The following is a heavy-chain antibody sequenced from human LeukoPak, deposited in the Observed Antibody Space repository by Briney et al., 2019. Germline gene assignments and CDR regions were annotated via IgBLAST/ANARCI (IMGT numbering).Heavy chain of an antibody. CDR1: GGSISSGGYY. CDR3: ARVYCSGGSCYKDYGMDV. CDR2: IYYSGST. Sequence: SETLSLTCTVSGGSISSGGYYWSWIRQHPGKGLEWIGYIYYSGSTYYNPPLKSRVTISVDTSKNQFSLKLSSVTAADTAVYYCARVYCSGGSCYKDYGMDVWGQGTTVTVSS. D-gene: IGHD2-15*01. J-gene: IGHJ6*02. V-gene: IGHV4-31*03.